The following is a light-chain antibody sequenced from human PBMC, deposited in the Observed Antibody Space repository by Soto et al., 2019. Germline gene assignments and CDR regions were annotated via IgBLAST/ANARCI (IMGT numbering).Light chain of an antibody. CDR1: QGISNY. J-gene: IGKJ1*01. Sequence: DIQMTQSPSSLSASVGDRVTITCRARQGISNYLAWYQQKPGNVPKLLIYAASTLQSGVPPLFSGSGSLTDFTLTISSLQPEGVATYYCQKYNSAPWTFGQGTKVEIK. V-gene: IGKV1-27*01. CDR2: AAS. CDR3: QKYNSAPWT.